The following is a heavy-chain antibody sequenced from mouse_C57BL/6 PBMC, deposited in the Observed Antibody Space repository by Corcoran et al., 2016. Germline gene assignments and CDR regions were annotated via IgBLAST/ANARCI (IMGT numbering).Heavy chain of an antibody. CDR3: ARSRDYYGSRSWFAY. J-gene: IGHJ3*01. Sequence: EVQLPQSGPELVTPGASVKIPCTASGYTFTDYNMDWVKQSHGKSLEWIGDINPNNGGTIYNQKFKGKATLTVAKSSSTAYMELRSLTSEDTAVYYCARSRDYYGSRSWFAYWGQGTLVTV. D-gene: IGHD1-1*01. CDR2: INPNNGGT. CDR1: GYTFTDYN. V-gene: IGHV1-18*01.